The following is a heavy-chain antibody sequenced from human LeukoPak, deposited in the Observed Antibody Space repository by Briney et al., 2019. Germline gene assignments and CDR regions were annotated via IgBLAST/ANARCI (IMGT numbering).Heavy chain of an antibody. CDR2: ISGSGGST. V-gene: IGHV3-23*01. Sequence: PGGSLRLSCAASGFTFSSYAMSWVRQAPGKGLEWVSAISGSGGSTYYADSVKGRFTISRDNSKNTLYLQMNSLRAEDTAVYYRAKFSTQISRFDYWGQGTLVTVSS. D-gene: IGHD2-2*01. CDR1: GFTFSSYA. CDR3: AKFSTQISRFDY. J-gene: IGHJ4*02.